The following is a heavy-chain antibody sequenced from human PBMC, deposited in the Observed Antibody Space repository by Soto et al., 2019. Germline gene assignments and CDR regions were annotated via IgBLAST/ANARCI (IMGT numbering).Heavy chain of an antibody. V-gene: IGHV1-69*12. CDR1: GGTFSNYA. CDR2: IIPIGATV. J-gene: IGHJ6*02. CDR3: ARDLLGFGYTYADV. Sequence: QVQLVQSGAEVKKPGSSVKVSCKASGGTFSNYALISWVRQAPGQGLEWMGGIIPIGATVNYAQKFQGRVTITADESKSTVYMDLGSLRSEDTAVYYCARDLLGFGYTYADVWGQGTTVTVSS. D-gene: IGHD3-10*01.